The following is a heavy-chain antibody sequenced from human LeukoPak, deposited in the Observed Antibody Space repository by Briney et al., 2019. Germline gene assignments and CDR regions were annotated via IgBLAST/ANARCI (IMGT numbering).Heavy chain of an antibody. CDR1: GSTFSTYW. CDR3: ISGSYFDN. D-gene: IGHD2-15*01. CDR2: IKPDGSEK. J-gene: IGHJ4*02. V-gene: IGHV3-7*05. Sequence: GEPLKISCAASGSTFSTYWMSWVRQAPGKGLECVANIKPDGSEKYYVDSVKGRFTISRDNAKNSLYLQMNSLRAEDTAVYYCISGSYFDNWGQRTLVTVSS.